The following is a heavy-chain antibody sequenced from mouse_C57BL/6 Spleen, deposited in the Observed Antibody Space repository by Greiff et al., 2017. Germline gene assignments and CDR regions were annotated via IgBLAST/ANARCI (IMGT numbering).Heavy chain of an antibody. CDR1: GYTFTSYW. J-gene: IGHJ2*01. CDR2: IDPSDSET. V-gene: IGHV1-52*01. Sequence: QVQLQQPGAELVRPGSSVKLSCKASGYTFTSYWMHWVKQRPIQGLEWIGNIDPSDSETHYNQKFKDKATLTVDKSSSTAYVQISSLTSEDSAVYYCARLGSGQRGRNYFDYWGQGTTHTVSS. CDR3: ARLGSGQRGRNYFDY. D-gene: IGHD4-1*02.